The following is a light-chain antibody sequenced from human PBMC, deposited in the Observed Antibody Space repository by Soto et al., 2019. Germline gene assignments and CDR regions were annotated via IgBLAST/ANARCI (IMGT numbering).Light chain of an antibody. CDR1: QAVGSN. Sequence: IVLTQSPATLSVSPGERATLSCRASQAVGSNLAWYQQRPGQAPRLLIYDASTRATGIPHRFSGGGSGTEFTLTISSLQSDDFAFYYCQHFNMWPHMPTFGGGTKLAIK. J-gene: IGKJ4*01. CDR2: DAS. CDR3: QHFNMWPHMPT. V-gene: IGKV3-15*01.